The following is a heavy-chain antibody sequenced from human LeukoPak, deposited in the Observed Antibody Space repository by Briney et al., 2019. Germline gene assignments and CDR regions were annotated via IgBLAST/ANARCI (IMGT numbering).Heavy chain of an antibody. D-gene: IGHD2-2*01. V-gene: IGHV1-69*02. Sequence: SVKVSCKASGGTFSSYTISWVRQAPAQGLEWMGRIIPILGIANYAQKFQGRVTITADKSTSTAYMELSSLRSEDTAVYYCARNAREYQLLLIYWGQGTLVTVSS. CDR1: GGTFSSYT. J-gene: IGHJ4*02. CDR3: ARNAREYQLLLIY. CDR2: IIPILGIA.